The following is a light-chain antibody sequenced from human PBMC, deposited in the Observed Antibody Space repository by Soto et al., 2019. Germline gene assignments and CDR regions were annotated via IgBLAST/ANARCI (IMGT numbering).Light chain of an antibody. V-gene: IGKV3-11*01. CDR3: QQRSNWPAIT. J-gene: IGKJ5*01. CDR2: DAS. Sequence: EIVLTQSPATLSLSPGERATLSCRASQSVSSYLAWYQQKSGQAPRLLIYDASNMATGIPARFSGSGSGTDFTLTISSLEPEDFAVYYCQQRSNWPAITFGQGTRLEIK. CDR1: QSVSSY.